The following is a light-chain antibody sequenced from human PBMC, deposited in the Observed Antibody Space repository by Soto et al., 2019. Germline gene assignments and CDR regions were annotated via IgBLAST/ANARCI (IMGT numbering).Light chain of an antibody. V-gene: IGLV1-44*01. Sequence: QSVLTQPPSASGTPGQRVTISCSGSSSNIAPNTVNWYQHLPGAAPQLLIFANDRRPSGVPDRFPGSRSGTSASLAISGLQSEDEADYYCAAWDDSLNGYVFGTGTKLTVL. CDR2: AND. J-gene: IGLJ1*01. CDR1: SSNIAPNT. CDR3: AAWDDSLNGYV.